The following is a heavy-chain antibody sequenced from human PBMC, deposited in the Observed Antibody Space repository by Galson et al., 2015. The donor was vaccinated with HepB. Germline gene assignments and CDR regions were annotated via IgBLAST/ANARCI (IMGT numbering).Heavy chain of an antibody. V-gene: IGHV3-30*01. CDR1: GFTFSNYA. CDR2: TSYDGDNK. J-gene: IGHJ4*02. CDR3: ARGGVVVWLGDPFDS. Sequence: SLRLSCAASGFTFSNYAMHWVRQAPGKGLEWVAATSYDGDNKSYVDSVKGRFTISRDSSKKTLYLQMNSLRIEDSAVYYCARGGVVVWLGDPFDSWGQGTLVAVSA. D-gene: IGHD3-10*01.